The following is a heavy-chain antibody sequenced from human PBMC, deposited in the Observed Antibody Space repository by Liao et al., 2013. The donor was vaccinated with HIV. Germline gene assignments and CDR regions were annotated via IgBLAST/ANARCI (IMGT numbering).Heavy chain of an antibody. V-gene: IGHV4-4*07. D-gene: IGHD6-6*01. Sequence: QVQLQESGPGLVKPSETLSLTCTVSGGSISSYYWSWIRQPAGKGLEWIGRIYTSGSTNYNPSLKSRVTMSLDTSKNQFSLKLNSVTAADTAVYYCARGLSIAARPQYFYYCMDVWGKGTTVTVSS. CDR1: GGSISSYY. J-gene: IGHJ6*03. CDR3: ARGLSIAARPQYFYYCMDV. CDR2: IYTSGST.